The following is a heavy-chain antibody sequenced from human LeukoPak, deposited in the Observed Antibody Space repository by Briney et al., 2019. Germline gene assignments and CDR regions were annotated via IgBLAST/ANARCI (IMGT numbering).Heavy chain of an antibody. J-gene: IGHJ3*02. V-gene: IGHV1-24*01. CDR3: ASISGYEAPHAFDI. CDR2: FDPEDGET. Sequence: ASVKVSCKVSGYTLTELSMHWVRQAPGKGLEWMGGFDPEDGETIYAQKFQGRVTMTRDTSTSTVYMELSSLRSEDTAVYYCASISGYEAPHAFDIWGQGTMVTVSS. CDR1: GYTLTELS. D-gene: IGHD5-12*01.